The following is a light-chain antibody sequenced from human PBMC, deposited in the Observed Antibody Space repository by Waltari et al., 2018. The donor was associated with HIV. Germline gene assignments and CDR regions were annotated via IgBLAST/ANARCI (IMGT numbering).Light chain of an antibody. Sequence: EIVLTQSPGKISLSPGESVTLSCRASQSISSSYLAWYQQKPGQAPRLFIYGTSSRATGIPDRFSGSGSGTDFTLTISRLEPEDFAVYYCQQYGDSLPFGPGTKVDI. V-gene: IGKV3-20*01. CDR2: GTS. CDR1: QSISSSY. J-gene: IGKJ3*01. CDR3: QQYGDSLP.